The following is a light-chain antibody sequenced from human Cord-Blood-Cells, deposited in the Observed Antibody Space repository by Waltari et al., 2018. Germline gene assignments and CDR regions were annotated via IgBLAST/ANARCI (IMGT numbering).Light chain of an antibody. CDR2: DNN. Sequence: QSVLTQPPSVSAAPGQTVTIPCSGSSPNIGNNYVSWYQQLPGTAPKLLIYDNNKRPSGIPDRFSGSKSGTSATLGITGLQTGDEADYYCGTWDSSLSAVVFGGGTKLTVL. J-gene: IGLJ2*01. V-gene: IGLV1-51*01. CDR3: GTWDSSLSAVV. CDR1: SPNIGNNY.